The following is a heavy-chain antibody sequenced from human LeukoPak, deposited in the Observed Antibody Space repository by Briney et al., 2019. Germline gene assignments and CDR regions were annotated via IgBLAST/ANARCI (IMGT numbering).Heavy chain of an antibody. CDR1: GFTFTNFG. J-gene: IGHJ4*02. CDR3: ARYFSNTSGFKVVVDY. CDR2: ISAYNGDR. V-gene: IGHV1-18*01. Sequence: ASVKVSCKASGFTFTNFGFTWVRQAPGQGLEWLGWISAYNGDRKYAQKLQGRVTMTTDTSTSTAYMELRSLTSDDTAVYYCARYFSNTSGFKVVVDYWGQGTLVTVSS. D-gene: IGHD3-22*01.